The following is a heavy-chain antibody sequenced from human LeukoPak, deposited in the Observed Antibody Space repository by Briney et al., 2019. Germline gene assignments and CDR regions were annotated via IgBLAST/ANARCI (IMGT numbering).Heavy chain of an antibody. CDR2: INPNSGGT. V-gene: IGHV1-2*02. CDR1: GYTFTGYY. D-gene: IGHD2-15*01. Sequence: GASVKVSCKASGYTFTGYYMHWVRQAPGQGLEWMGWINPNSGGTNYAQKFQGRVTMTRDTSISTAYMELSRLRSDDTAVYYCARDWGGEVVAARRDYYYYMDVWGKGTTVTISS. CDR3: ARDWGGEVVAARRDYYYYMDV. J-gene: IGHJ6*03.